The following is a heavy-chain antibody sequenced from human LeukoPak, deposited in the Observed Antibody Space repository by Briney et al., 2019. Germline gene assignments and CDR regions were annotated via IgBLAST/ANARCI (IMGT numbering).Heavy chain of an antibody. D-gene: IGHD5-12*01. CDR3: AKTRGYSGYVFDY. J-gene: IGHJ4*02. V-gene: IGHV3-23*01. Sequence: GGSLRLSCAASGFTFSRYAMSWVRQAPGKGLEWVSAISGSGGSTYYVDSVKGRFTISRDNSKNTLYLQMNSLRAEDTAVYYCAKTRGYSGYVFDYWGQGTLVTVSS. CDR1: GFTFSRYA. CDR2: ISGSGGST.